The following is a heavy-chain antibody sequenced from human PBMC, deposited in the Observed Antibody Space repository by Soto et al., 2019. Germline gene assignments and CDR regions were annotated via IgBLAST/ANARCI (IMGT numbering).Heavy chain of an antibody. Sequence: LRLSCAASGFSFSSYAMGWVRQAPGKGLDWVSSISAGGDGTYYADSVKGRFTISRDNSKNTVYLQMTSLRADDTAVYYCADGGRYPYYWGPGTLVTVSS. CDR2: ISAGGDGT. V-gene: IGHV3-23*01. CDR1: GFSFSSYA. J-gene: IGHJ4*02. D-gene: IGHD1-26*01. CDR3: ADGGRYPYY.